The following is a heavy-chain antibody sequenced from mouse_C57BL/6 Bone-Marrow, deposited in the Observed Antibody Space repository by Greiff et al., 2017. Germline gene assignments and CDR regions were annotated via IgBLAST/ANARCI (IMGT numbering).Heavy chain of an antibody. V-gene: IGHV1-50*01. CDR1: GYTFTSYW. D-gene: IGHD2-4*01. CDR2: IDPSDSYT. J-gene: IGHJ1*03. Sequence: QVHVKQPGAELVKPGASVKLSCKASGYTFTSYWMQWVKQRPGQGLEWIGEIDPSDSYTNYNQKFKGKATLTVDTSSSTAYMQLSSLTSEDSAVYYCARGYYYYDEYWYFDVWGTGTTVTVSS. CDR3: ARGYYYYDEYWYFDV.